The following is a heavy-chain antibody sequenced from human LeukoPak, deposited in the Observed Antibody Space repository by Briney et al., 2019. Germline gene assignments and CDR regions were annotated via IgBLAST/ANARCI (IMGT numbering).Heavy chain of an antibody. CDR2: ISGSGGST. CDR1: EFTFSSYA. V-gene: IGHV3-23*01. CDR3: AKDLAYCGGNCYSGFDY. J-gene: IGHJ4*02. D-gene: IGHD2-21*02. Sequence: GGSLTLSCAASEFTFSSYAMSWVRQAPGKGLEWVSVISGSGGSTYYEDSVKGRFTISRDNSKNTLYLQMNSLRAEDTAVYYCAKDLAYCGGNCYSGFDYWGQGTLVTVSS.